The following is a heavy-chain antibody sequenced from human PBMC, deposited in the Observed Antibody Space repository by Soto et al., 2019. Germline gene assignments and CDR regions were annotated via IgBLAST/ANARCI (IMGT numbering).Heavy chain of an antibody. V-gene: IGHV4-39*02. J-gene: IGHJ3*01. CDR3: ASFYGNAFDV. Sequence: QLQLQESGPGLVKPSETLSLTCSVSGGSITTSSYNWDWIRQPPGKGLEWIGTIYYDGSTSYNPSLKSQVTISVDTSKNHFALKVNSVTAADTAVYYFASFYGNAFDVWGRGTVVTVSS. D-gene: IGHD3-10*01. CDR1: GGSITTSSYN. CDR2: IYYDGST.